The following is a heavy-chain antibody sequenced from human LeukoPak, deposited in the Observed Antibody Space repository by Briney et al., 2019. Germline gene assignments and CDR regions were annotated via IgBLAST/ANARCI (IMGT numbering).Heavy chain of an antibody. Sequence: ASVKVSCKASGYTFTSYDINWVRQATGQGLEWMGWMNPNSGNTGYAQKFQGRVTITRNTSISTAYMELSSLRSEDTAVYYCARGWELPYYFDYWGQGTLVTVSS. CDR2: MNPNSGNT. D-gene: IGHD1-26*01. CDR3: ARGWELPYYFDY. V-gene: IGHV1-8*03. CDR1: GYTFTSYD. J-gene: IGHJ4*02.